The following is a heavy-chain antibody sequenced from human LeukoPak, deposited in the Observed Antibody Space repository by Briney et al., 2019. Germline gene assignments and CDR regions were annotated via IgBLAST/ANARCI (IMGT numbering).Heavy chain of an antibody. CDR2: INHSGST. V-gene: IGHV4-34*01. CDR3: ASTIYYDSSGHLNWFDP. D-gene: IGHD3-22*01. CDR1: GGSFSGYY. J-gene: IGHJ5*02. Sequence: SETLSLTCAVYGGSFSGYYWSWIRQPPGKGLEWIGEINHSGSTNYNPSLKSRVTISVDTSKNQFSLKLSSVTAADTAVYYCASTIYYDSSGHLNWFDPWGQGTLVTVSS.